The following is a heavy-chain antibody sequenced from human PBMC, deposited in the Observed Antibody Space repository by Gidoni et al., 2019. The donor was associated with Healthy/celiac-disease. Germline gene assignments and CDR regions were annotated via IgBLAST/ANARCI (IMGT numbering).Heavy chain of an antibody. CDR2: IYYSGST. D-gene: IGHD3-22*01. V-gene: IGHV4-59*01. Sequence: QVQLQESGPGLVKPSETLSLTCPVSGGSISSYYWSWIRQPPGKGLEWIGYIYYSGSTNYNPSLKSRVTISVDTSKNQFALKLSSVTAADTAVYYCARIGVPTYYDSSGYRASSTRRNWYFDLWGRGTLVTVSS. CDR1: GGSISSYY. J-gene: IGHJ2*01. CDR3: ARIGVPTYYDSSGYRASSTRRNWYFDL.